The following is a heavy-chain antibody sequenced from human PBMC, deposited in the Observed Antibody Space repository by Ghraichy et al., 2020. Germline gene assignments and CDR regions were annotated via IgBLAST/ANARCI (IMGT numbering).Heavy chain of an antibody. CDR3: ARATAYSYGKTALDY. J-gene: IGHJ4*02. CDR1: GFSYSSYA. Sequence: GGSLRLSCAASGFSYSSYAMSWVRQSPGKGLDWVSVITGSGGSTYSADSVKGRFTISRDNSKNMLYLQMNSLRADDTAVYYCARATAYSYGKTALDYWGQGTLLTVSS. V-gene: IGHV3-23*01. D-gene: IGHD5-18*01. CDR2: ITGSGGST.